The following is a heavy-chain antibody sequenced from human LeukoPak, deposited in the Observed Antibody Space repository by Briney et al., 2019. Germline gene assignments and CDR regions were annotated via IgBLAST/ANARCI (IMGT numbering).Heavy chain of an antibody. V-gene: IGHV4-59*01. J-gene: IGHJ4*02. CDR2: IYYSGST. CDR3: ARGQQLVQYYFDY. D-gene: IGHD6-6*01. CDR1: GGSISSYY. Sequence: PSETLSLTCTVSGGSISSYYWSWIRQPPGKGLERIAYIYYSGSTNYHPSLKRRVIMTVDTTNNQFSLKLSSVTAADTAVYYCARGQQLVQYYFDYWGQGTLVTVSS.